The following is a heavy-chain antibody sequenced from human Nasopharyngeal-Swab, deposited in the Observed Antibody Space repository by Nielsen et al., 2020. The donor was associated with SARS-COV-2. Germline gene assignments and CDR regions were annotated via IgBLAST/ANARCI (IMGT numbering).Heavy chain of an antibody. CDR2: LGWDDDK. CDR3: ARSITDYYYYGMDV. J-gene: IGHJ6*02. Sequence: RPSLVKPPHNPPLTRPLSWVSPHPNWICVRWVPPPPREALGGGSRLGWDDDKYYSTSLKTRLTISKDTSKNQVVLTLTNMDPVDTATYYCARSITDYYYYGMDVWGQGTTVTVSS. D-gene: IGHD5-12*01. CDR1: WVSPHPNWIC. V-gene: IGHV2-70*11.